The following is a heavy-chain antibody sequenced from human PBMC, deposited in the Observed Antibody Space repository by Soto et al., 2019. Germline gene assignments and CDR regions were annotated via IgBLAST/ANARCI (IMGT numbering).Heavy chain of an antibody. Sequence: GASVKVSCKASGGTFSSYAISWVRQAPGQGLEWMGGIIPIFGTANYAQKFQGRATITADKSTSTAYMELSSLRSEDTAVYYCARVGYCSGGSCYDYWGQGTLVTVSS. V-gene: IGHV1-69*06. CDR1: GGTFSSYA. D-gene: IGHD2-15*01. J-gene: IGHJ4*02. CDR2: IIPIFGTA. CDR3: ARVGYCSGGSCYDY.